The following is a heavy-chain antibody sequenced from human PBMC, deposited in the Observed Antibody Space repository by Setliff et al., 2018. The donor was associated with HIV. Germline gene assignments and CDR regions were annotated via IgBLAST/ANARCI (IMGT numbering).Heavy chain of an antibody. V-gene: IGHV7-4-1*02. D-gene: IGHD1-26*01. CDR1: GYTFAHYG. J-gene: IGHJ4*02. CDR2: ISTETGNP. Sequence: ASVKVSCKASGYTFAHYGVSWVRQAPGQGLEWMGWISTETGNPMYAQGFRGRFVFSLDTSVSTTYLQINSLKAEDTAMYYCARVGSYWSTFDYWGQGALVTVSS. CDR3: ARVGSYWSTFDY.